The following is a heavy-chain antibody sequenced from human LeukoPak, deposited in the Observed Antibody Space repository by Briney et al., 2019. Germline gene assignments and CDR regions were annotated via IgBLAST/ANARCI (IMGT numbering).Heavy chain of an antibody. J-gene: IGHJ4*02. Sequence: PGGSPRLSCAASGFTFSSYGMHWVRQAPGKGLEWVAFIRYDGSNKYYADSVKGRFTISRDNSKNTLYLQMNSLRAEDTAVYYCAKGAGVDYYGSGSYYGYWGQGTLVTVSS. CDR2: IRYDGSNK. V-gene: IGHV3-30*02. D-gene: IGHD3-10*01. CDR1: GFTFSSYG. CDR3: AKGAGVDYYGSGSYYGY.